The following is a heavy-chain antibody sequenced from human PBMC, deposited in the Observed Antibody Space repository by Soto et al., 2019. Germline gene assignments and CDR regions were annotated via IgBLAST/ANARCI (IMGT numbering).Heavy chain of an antibody. J-gene: IGHJ4*02. Sequence: SLRLSCAASGFTFSGFGMHWVRQAPGKGLEWVAIMWYDGSDKYYADSVKGRFTISRDNSKNTLYLQMNSLRAEDTAVYHCAFGNLSYYFDYWGQGTPVTVSS. CDR3: AFGNLSYYFDY. V-gene: IGHV3-33*01. CDR1: GFTFSGFG. D-gene: IGHD3-16*01. CDR2: MWYDGSDK.